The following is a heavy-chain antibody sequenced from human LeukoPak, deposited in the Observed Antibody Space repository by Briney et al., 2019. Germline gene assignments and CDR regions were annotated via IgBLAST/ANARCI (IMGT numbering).Heavy chain of an antibody. J-gene: IGHJ4*02. CDR2: STHSGST. CDR3: ARGQTGAAALDF. D-gene: IGHD2-2*01. Sequence: SGTLSLTCAVYGGSFNGHYWTWIRQPPGKGLEWIGESTHSGSTSYNPSLKSRVTISVDTSKNQFSLKLTSLTAADTAVYHCARGQTGAAALDFWGPGTRVTVS. V-gene: IGHV4-34*01. CDR1: GGSFNGHY.